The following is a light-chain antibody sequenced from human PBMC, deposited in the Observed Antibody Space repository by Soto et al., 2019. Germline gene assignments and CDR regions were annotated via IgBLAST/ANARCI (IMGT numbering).Light chain of an antibody. Sequence: QSALTQPASVSGSPGQSITISCTGTSSDVGAYNYVSWYQHHPGEAPRLMIYEVNYRPSGVSNRFSGSKSVNTASLTISGLQAEDEGDYYCSSYTSSSSYVFGTGTKVTVL. CDR3: SSYTSSSSYV. V-gene: IGLV2-14*01. CDR2: EVN. J-gene: IGLJ1*01. CDR1: SSDVGAYNY.